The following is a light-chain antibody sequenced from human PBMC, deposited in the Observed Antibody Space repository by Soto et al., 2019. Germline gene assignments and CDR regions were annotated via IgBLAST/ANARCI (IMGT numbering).Light chain of an antibody. Sequence: DIVTTQSPLSLSLSPGERATLSCRASQSVSSSYLAWYQQKPGQAPRLLIYGASSRATGIPDRFSGSGSGTDFTLTISRLEPEDFAVYYCQQYGSSPRTFGQGTKVDIK. CDR1: QSVSSSY. CDR2: GAS. J-gene: IGKJ1*01. CDR3: QQYGSSPRT. V-gene: IGKV3-20*01.